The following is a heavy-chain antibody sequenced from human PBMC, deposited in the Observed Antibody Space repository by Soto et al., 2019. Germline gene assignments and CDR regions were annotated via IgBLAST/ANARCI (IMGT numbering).Heavy chain of an antibody. D-gene: IGHD6-13*01. CDR3: AKDQSRIAASPSDY. Sequence: GGSLRLSCAASGFIFSSYAMSWARQAPGKGLEWVSAISGSGGSTYYADSVKGRFTISRDNSKNTLYLQMNSLRAEDTAVYYCAKDQSRIAASPSDYWGQGTLVTVSS. V-gene: IGHV3-23*01. CDR2: ISGSGGST. J-gene: IGHJ4*02. CDR1: GFIFSSYA.